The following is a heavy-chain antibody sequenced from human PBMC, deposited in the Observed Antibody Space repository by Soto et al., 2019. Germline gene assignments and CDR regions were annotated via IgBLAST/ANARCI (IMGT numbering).Heavy chain of an antibody. CDR1: GGSISSYY. V-gene: IGHV4-59*01. CDR3: ARTYYYDSSGYYFDY. J-gene: IGHJ4*02. D-gene: IGHD3-22*01. Sequence: SETLSLTCTVSGGSISSYYWSGIRQPPGKGLELIGYIYYSGSTNYNPSLKSRVTISVDTSKNQFSLKLSSVTAADTAVYYCARTYYYDSSGYYFDYWGQGTLVTVSS. CDR2: IYYSGST.